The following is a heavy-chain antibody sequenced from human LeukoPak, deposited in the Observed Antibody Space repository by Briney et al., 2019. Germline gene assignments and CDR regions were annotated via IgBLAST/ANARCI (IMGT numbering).Heavy chain of an antibody. V-gene: IGHV4-31*03. J-gene: IGHJ3*01. CDR3: ARELWDDFWSGYFDL. D-gene: IGHD3-3*01. Sequence: SETLSLTCTVSGGSISSGGYYWGWIRQHPGKGLEWIGYIYYSGSTYYNPSLKSRVTISVDTSKNQFSLKLSSVTAADTAVYYCARELWDDFWSGYFDLWGQGTVVTVSS. CDR1: GGSISSGGYY. CDR2: IYYSGST.